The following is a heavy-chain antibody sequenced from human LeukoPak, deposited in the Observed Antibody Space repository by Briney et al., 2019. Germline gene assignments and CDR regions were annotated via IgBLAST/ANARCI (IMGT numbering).Heavy chain of an antibody. Sequence: SETLSLTCTVSGVSISSYYWSWIRQPPGKGLELIGYIYYSGSTNYNPSLKSRVTISVDTSKSQLSLKLSSVTAADTAVYNCARFSVAAAGTGWFDPWGQGTLVTVSA. D-gene: IGHD6-13*01. CDR1: GVSISSYY. CDR2: IYYSGST. CDR3: ARFSVAAAGTGWFDP. J-gene: IGHJ5*02. V-gene: IGHV4-59*01.